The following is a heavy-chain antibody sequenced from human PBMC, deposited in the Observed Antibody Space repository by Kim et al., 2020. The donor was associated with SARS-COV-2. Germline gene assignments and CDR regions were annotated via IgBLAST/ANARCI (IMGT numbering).Heavy chain of an antibody. D-gene: IGHD4-17*01. Sequence: SDAQKCQGRVTMTRDTSTSTVYMELSSLRSEDTAVYYCARGGGDYDFDLWGRGTLVTVSS. J-gene: IGHJ2*01. V-gene: IGHV1-46*01. CDR3: ARGGGDYDFDL.